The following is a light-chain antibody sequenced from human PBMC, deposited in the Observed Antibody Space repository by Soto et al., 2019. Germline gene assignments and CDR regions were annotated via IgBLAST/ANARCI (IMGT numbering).Light chain of an antibody. Sequence: QSALTQPASVPGSPGQSITISCTGTSSDVGIYNYVSWYQQHPGKAPKLMIYEVSNRPSRVSNRFSGSKSGNTASLTISGLQAEDEADYYCSSYTSSSTWVFGGGTKLTVL. CDR3: SSYTSSSTWV. CDR1: SSDVGIYNY. J-gene: IGLJ3*02. CDR2: EVS. V-gene: IGLV2-14*01.